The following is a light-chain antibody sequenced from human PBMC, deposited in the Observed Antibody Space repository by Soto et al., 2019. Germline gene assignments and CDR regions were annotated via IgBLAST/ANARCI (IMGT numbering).Light chain of an antibody. V-gene: IGLV2-8*01. CDR3: SSYAGSNNPDV. CDR1: SSDVGGYDS. Sequence: QSALTQPPSASGSPGQSVTISCTGTSSDVGGYDSVSWYQQHPGKAPKLMIYEVIKRPSGVPDRFSGSKSGNTASLTVSGLQAEDEADYYCSSYAGSNNPDVFGSGTKLTVL. CDR2: EVI. J-gene: IGLJ1*01.